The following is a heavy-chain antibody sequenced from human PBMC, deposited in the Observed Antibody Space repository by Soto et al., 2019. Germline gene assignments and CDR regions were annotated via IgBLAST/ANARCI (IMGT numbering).Heavy chain of an antibody. D-gene: IGHD2-2*01. Sequence: SETLSLTCAVSGYSISSSNWWGWIRQPPGKGLEWIGYIYYSGTTYYNPTLKSRVTMSVDTSKNQFSLKLTSMTAADTVLYYCARLHGYCISSSCHGHYAMDVWGQGTTVT. J-gene: IGHJ6*02. CDR2: IYYSGTT. CDR1: GYSISSSNW. CDR3: ARLHGYCISSSCHGHYAMDV. V-gene: IGHV4-28*01.